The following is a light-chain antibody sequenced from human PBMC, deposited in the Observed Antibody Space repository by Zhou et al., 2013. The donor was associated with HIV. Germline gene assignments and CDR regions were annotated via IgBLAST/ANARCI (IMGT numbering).Light chain of an antibody. J-gene: IGKJ3*01. V-gene: IGKV1-33*01. CDR1: QDITYY. CDR2: DAS. CDR3: QQHDTLPLT. Sequence: DIQMTQSPSFLSASEGDRVTFTCQASQDITYYLNWYQHKPGKVPKVLIYDASNLETGVPSRFRGSGSGTDFTFTITNLQSEDIAVYYCQQHDTLPLTFGPGTKVDIK.